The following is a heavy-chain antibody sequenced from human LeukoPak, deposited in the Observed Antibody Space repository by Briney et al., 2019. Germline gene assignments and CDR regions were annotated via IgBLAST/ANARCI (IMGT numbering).Heavy chain of an antibody. CDR2: IIPILGIA. CDR1: GGTFSSYA. CDR3: AREREVAGFDY. Sequence: SVKVFCKASGGTFSSYAISWVRQAPGQGLEWMGRIIPILGIANYAQKFQGRVTITADKPTSTAYMELSSLRSEDTAVYYCAREREVAGFDYWGQGTLVTVSS. J-gene: IGHJ4*02. D-gene: IGHD6-19*01. V-gene: IGHV1-69*04.